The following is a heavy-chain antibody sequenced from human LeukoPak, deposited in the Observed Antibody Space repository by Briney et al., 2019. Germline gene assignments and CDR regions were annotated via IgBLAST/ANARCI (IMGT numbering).Heavy chain of an antibody. V-gene: IGHV1-69*13. CDR2: IIPIFGTA. Sequence: SVKVSCKASGGTFSSYAISWVRQAPGQGLEWMGGIIPIFGTANYAQKFQGRVTITADESTSTAYMELSSLRSEDTAVYYCARTHSSSWYERFNFDYWGQGTLVTVSS. J-gene: IGHJ4*02. CDR1: GGTFSSYA. D-gene: IGHD6-13*01. CDR3: ARTHSSSWYERFNFDY.